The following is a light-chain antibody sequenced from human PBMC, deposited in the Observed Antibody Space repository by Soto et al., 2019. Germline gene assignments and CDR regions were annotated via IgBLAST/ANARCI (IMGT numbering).Light chain of an antibody. Sequence: QSALTQPPSASGSPGQSVTISCIGTSSDVGRYNFVSWYQHHPGKAPKLIIYEVTKRPSGVPDRFSGSKSGNTASLTVSGLQADDEAEYFCSSYVGSNNYVFGTGTKLTVL. CDR2: EVT. CDR1: SSDVGRYNF. V-gene: IGLV2-8*01. CDR3: SSYVGSNNYV. J-gene: IGLJ1*01.